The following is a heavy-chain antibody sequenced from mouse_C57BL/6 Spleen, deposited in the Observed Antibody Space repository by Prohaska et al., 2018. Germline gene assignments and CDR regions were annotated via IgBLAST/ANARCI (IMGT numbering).Heavy chain of an antibody. V-gene: IGHV1-52*01. CDR1: GYTFTSYW. CDR2: IDPSDSET. Sequence: HVQLQQPAAELVRPGSSVKLSCKASGYTFTSYWMPWVKQRPIQGLEWIGNIDPSDSETHYNQKFKDKATLTVDKSSSTAYMQLSSLTSEDPAVYYCAIGGNYYFDYWGQGTTLTVSS. J-gene: IGHJ2*01. D-gene: IGHD2-1*01. CDR3: AIGGNYYFDY.